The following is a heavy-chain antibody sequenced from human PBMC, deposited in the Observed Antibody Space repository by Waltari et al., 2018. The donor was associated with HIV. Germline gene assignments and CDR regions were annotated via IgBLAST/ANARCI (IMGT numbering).Heavy chain of an antibody. CDR1: GGSVSSGSYS. CDR3: AREPPHDYGESYYYYYGMDV. CDR2: IYYSGST. J-gene: IGHJ6*02. V-gene: IGHV4-61*01. D-gene: IGHD4-17*01. Sequence: QVQLQESGPGLVKPSETLSLTCTVSGGSVSSGSYSWSWIRPPPGKGLEWIGYIYYSGSTNYNPSLKSRVTISVDTSKNQFSLKLSSVTAADTAVYYCAREPPHDYGESYYYYYGMDVWGQGTTVTVSS.